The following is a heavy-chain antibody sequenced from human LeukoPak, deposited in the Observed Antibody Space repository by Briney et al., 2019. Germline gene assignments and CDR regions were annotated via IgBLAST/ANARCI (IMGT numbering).Heavy chain of an antibody. CDR2: ISSSGSTI. Sequence: GGSLRLSCAASGFTFSDYYMSWIRQAPGKGLEWVACISSSGSTIYYADSVKGRFTISRDNAKNSLYLQMNSLRAEDTAVYYCARGVRRLWFGEPTGAFDIWGQGTMVTVSS. CDR3: ARGVRRLWFGEPTGAFDI. D-gene: IGHD3-10*01. J-gene: IGHJ3*02. V-gene: IGHV3-11*04. CDR1: GFTFSDYY.